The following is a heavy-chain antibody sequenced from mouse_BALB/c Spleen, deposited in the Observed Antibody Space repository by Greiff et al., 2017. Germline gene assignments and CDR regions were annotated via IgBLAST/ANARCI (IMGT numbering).Heavy chain of an antibody. Sequence: EVQLVESGAELVKPGASVKLSCTASGFNIKDTYMHWVKQRPEQGLEWIGRIDPANGNTKYDPKFQGKATITADTSSNTAYLQLSSLTSEDTAVYYCARGGSNDYYAMDYWGQGTSVTVSS. J-gene: IGHJ4*01. CDR3: ARGGSNDYYAMDY. D-gene: IGHD1-1*01. CDR1: GFNIKDTY. CDR2: IDPANGNT. V-gene: IGHV14-3*02.